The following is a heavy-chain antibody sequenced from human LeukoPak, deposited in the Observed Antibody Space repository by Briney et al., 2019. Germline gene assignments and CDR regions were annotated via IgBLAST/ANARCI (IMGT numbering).Heavy chain of an antibody. V-gene: IGHV6-1*01. Sequence: SQTLSLTRAISGDSVSSNSVTWNWIRQSLSRGLEWLGRTYYRSTWYNDYAVSVRGRITVNPDTSKNQFSLHLNSVTPEDTAVYYCARRLTQYDCFDPWGQGILVTVSS. CDR2: TYYRSTWYN. CDR1: GDSVSSNSVT. D-gene: IGHD2-2*01. J-gene: IGHJ5*02. CDR3: ARRLTQYDCFDP.